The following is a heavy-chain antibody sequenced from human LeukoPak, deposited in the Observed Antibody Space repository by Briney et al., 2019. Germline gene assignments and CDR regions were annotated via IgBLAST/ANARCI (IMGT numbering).Heavy chain of an antibody. J-gene: IGHJ4*02. CDR2: IWYDGSNK. CDR1: GFTFSSYG. D-gene: IGHD2-21*02. V-gene: IGHV3-33*01. CDR3: ARDRGDFYYFDC. Sequence: GGSLRLSCAASGFTFSSYGMHWVRQAPGKGLEWVAFIWYDGSNKYYADSVKGRFTISRDNSKNTLYLQMNSLRAEDTAVYYCARDRGDFYYFDCWGQGTLVTVSS.